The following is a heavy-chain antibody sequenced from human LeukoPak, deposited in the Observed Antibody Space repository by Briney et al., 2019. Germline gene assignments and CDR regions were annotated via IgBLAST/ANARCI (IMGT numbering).Heavy chain of an antibody. D-gene: IGHD5-12*01. CDR1: GLTSSDAW. V-gene: IGHV3-15*01. J-gene: IGHJ4*02. CDR3: TWMATIFTVDY. Sequence: PGGSLRLSCVLSGLTSSDAWMSWVRQAPGKGLEWVGRIRNDRITDYAAPVQGRFSISRDNSKNTFYLQMNSLRTEDTGMYFCTWMATIFTVDYWGQGTLVTVSS. CDR2: IRNDRIT.